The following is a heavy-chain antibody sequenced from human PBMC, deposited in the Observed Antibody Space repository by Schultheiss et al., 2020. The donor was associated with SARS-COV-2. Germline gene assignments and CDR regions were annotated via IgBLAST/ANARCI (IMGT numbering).Heavy chain of an antibody. CDR2: ISAYNGNT. D-gene: IGHD3-10*01. V-gene: IGHV1-18*01. CDR3: ARDYYGSGSWLTYGMDV. Sequence: ASMKVSCKASGYTFTSYGISWVRQAPGQGLEWMGWISAYNGNTNYAQKLQGRVSMTTDTSTSTAYMELRSLRSDDTAVYYCARDYYGSGSWLTYGMDVWGQGTTVTVSS. CDR1: GYTFTSYG. J-gene: IGHJ6*02.